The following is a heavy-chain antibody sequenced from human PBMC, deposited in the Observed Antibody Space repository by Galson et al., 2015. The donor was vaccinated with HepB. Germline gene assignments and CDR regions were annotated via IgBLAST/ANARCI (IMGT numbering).Heavy chain of an antibody. D-gene: IGHD3-16*01. CDR1: GVSITTAGVG. V-gene: IGHV2-5*02. CDR2: IYWDDDK. Sequence: PALVKPTQTLTLTCTLSGVSITTAGVGVGWIRQPPGRALEWRGIIYWDDDKHYSPTLKNRVAITKDTSKKQVVLTMTNMESVDTGTYFFANRPLTFHYDAGVYWNVFYAWGPGTLVSVSS. J-gene: IGHJ1*01. CDR3: ANRPLTFHYDAGVYWNVFYA.